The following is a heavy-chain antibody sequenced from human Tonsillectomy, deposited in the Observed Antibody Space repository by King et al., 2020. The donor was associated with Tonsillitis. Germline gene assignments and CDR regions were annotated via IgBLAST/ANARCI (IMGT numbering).Heavy chain of an antibody. CDR3: ARRGEQWLVLGAFDI. D-gene: IGHD6-19*01. CDR1: GGSISSYY. CDR2: IYYSGST. J-gene: IGHJ3*02. V-gene: IGHV4-59*08. Sequence: QLQESGPGLVKPSETLSLTCTVSGGSISSYYWSWIRQPPGKGLEWIGYIYYSGSTNYNPSLKSRVTISVDTSKNQFSLKLSSVTAADTAVYYCARRGEQWLVLGAFDIWGQGTMLTVSS.